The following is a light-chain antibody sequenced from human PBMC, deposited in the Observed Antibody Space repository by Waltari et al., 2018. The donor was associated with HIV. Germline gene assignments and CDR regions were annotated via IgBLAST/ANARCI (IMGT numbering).Light chain of an antibody. CDR3: QQRSDWPPIT. CDR1: QSVTRY. J-gene: IGKJ5*01. Sequence: EIVLTQSPGTLSLSRGERATLSCRASQSVTRYLAWYQQKPGQAPRLLIYDASNRATGIPATFTVSGSVTDFTLTINSLEPEDFAIYYCQQRSDWPPITFGQGTRLEIK. CDR2: DAS. V-gene: IGKV3-11*01.